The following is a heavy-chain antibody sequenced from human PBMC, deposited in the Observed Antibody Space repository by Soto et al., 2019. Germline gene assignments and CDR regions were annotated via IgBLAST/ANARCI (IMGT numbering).Heavy chain of an antibody. V-gene: IGHV3-30*03. J-gene: IGHJ5*02. D-gene: IGHD3-3*01. CDR2: ISYDGSNK. CDR1: GFTFSSYG. CDR3: TTDPRGHHTITIFGDNWFDP. Sequence: PGGSLRLSCAASGFTFSSYGMHWVRQAPGKGLEWVAVISYDGSNKYYADSVKGRFTISRDNSKNTLYLQMNSLRTEDTAVYYCTTDPRGHHTITIFGDNWFDPWGQGTLVTVSS.